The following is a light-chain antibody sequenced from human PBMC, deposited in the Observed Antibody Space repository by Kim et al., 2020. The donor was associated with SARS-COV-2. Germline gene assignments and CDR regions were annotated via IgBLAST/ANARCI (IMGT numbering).Light chain of an antibody. J-gene: IGLJ1*01. CDR2: EVR. Sequence: GCHGQEVTISCTGDSSDVGGDNYGSWCQQHRGKGPKLMIYEVRKRPSGGPDRFSGSKSGNTTSQTVSGLQAEDEADYYCRSYAGKVFGTGTKVTVL. CDR3: RSYAGKV. CDR1: SSDVGGDNY. V-gene: IGLV2-8*01.